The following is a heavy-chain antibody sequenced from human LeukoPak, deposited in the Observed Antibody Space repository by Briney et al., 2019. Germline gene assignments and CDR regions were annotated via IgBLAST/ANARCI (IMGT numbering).Heavy chain of an antibody. Sequence: SETLSLTCIVSGASLTTRSYFWGWIRQSPGKGLEWIASISYNGNTYYSPSLKSRATISVDTSKNQFSLELSSVTAADTAVYYCARGLDSSSWYLSAEYFQHWGQGTLVTVSS. CDR2: ISYNGNT. CDR1: GASLTTRSYF. D-gene: IGHD6-13*01. V-gene: IGHV4-39*07. J-gene: IGHJ1*01. CDR3: ARGLDSSSWYLSAEYFQH.